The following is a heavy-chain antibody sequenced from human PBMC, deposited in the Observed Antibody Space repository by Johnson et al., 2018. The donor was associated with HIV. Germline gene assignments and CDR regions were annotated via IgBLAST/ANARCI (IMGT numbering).Heavy chain of an antibody. Sequence: QVQLVESGGGVVQPGRSLRLSCAASGFTFSSYGMHWVRQAPGKGLEWVAVISYDGSNKYYADSVKGRFTISRDNSKNTLYLQMNSLRAEDTALYFCATVWRNEGRHSFDVWGLGTMVTVSS. CDR2: ISYDGSNK. J-gene: IGHJ3*01. CDR3: ATVWRNEGRHSFDV. CDR1: GFTFSSYG. V-gene: IGHV3-30*03. D-gene: IGHD1-1*01.